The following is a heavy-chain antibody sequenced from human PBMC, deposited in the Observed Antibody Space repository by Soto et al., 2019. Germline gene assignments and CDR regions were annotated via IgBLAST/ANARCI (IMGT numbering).Heavy chain of an antibody. V-gene: IGHV1-3*05. J-gene: IGHJ4*02. CDR3: ARSIVVVTALDY. D-gene: IGHD2-21*02. Sequence: QVQLVQSGAEEKKPGASVKVSCKASGYTFTSYAMHWVRQAPGQRLEWMGWINAGNGNTKYSQKFQGRVTITRDTSAPTAYMELSSLRSEDTAVYYCARSIVVVTALDYWGQGTLVTVSS. CDR2: INAGNGNT. CDR1: GYTFTSYA.